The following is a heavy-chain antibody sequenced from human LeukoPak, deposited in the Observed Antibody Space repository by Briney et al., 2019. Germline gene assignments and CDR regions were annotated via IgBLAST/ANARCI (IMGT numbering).Heavy chain of an antibody. D-gene: IGHD6-13*01. V-gene: IGHV5-51*01. CDR2: IYPGDSDT. CDR3: ARHGNSSSWSLDY. J-gene: IGHJ4*02. CDR1: GYSFTSYW. Sequence: GESLKISCKGSGYSFTSYWIGWVCQMPGKGLEWMGIIYPGDSDTRYSPSFQGQVTISADKSISTAYLQWSSLKASDTAMYYCARHGNSSSWSLDYWGQGTLVTVSS.